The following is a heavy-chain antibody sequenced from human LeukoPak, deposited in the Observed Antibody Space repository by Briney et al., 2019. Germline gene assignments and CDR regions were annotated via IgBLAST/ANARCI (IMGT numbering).Heavy chain of an antibody. Sequence: SETLSLTCTVSGGSISSYYWIWIRQPPGKGLEWIGFIYYNGNTNYNPSLKSRVTISEDSSKSQSSLKLISVTAADTAVYYCARGVAGSGSTPKYWGQGTLVTVSS. V-gene: IGHV4-59*01. CDR2: IYYNGNT. D-gene: IGHD1-26*01. CDR1: GGSISSYY. CDR3: ARGVAGSGSTPKY. J-gene: IGHJ4*02.